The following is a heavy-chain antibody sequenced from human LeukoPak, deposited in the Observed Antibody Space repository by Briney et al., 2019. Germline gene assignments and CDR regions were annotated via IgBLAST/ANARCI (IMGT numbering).Heavy chain of an antibody. V-gene: IGHV4-34*01. CDR2: INHGGST. CDR1: GGSFSGYY. CDR3: AREYGAVAFGDY. J-gene: IGHJ4*02. D-gene: IGHD6-19*01. Sequence: PSETLSLTCAVYGGSFSGYYWSWIRQPPGKGLEWIGEINHGGSTNYSPSLKSRVTMSVDTSKNQFSLKLSSVTAADTAVYYCAREYGAVAFGDYWGQGTLVTVSS.